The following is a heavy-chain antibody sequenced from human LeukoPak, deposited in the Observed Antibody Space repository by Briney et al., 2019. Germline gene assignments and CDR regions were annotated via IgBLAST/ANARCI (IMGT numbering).Heavy chain of an antibody. CDR2: ISYDGSNK. CDR1: GFTFSSYA. CDR3: ARAQGSSGWYSLGY. D-gene: IGHD6-19*01. J-gene: IGHJ4*02. Sequence: GGSLRLSCAASGFTFSSYAMHWVRQAPGKGLEWVAVISYDGSNKYYADSVKGRFTISRDNSKNTLYLQMNSLRAEDTAVYYWARAQGSSGWYSLGYWGQGTLVTVSS. V-gene: IGHV3-30-3*01.